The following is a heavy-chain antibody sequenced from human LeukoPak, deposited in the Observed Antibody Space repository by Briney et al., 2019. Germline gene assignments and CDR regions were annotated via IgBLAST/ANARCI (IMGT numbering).Heavy chain of an antibody. Sequence: GGSLGLSCAASGFSFSNYWMSWVRQAPGKGLEWVANIKQDGSEKYYVDSVKGRFTISRDNAKNSLYLQMNSLRAEDTAVYYCARDKIVGATLLDYWGQGTLVTVSS. D-gene: IGHD1-26*01. CDR2: IKQDGSEK. CDR3: ARDKIVGATLLDY. V-gene: IGHV3-7*01. J-gene: IGHJ4*02. CDR1: GFSFSNYW.